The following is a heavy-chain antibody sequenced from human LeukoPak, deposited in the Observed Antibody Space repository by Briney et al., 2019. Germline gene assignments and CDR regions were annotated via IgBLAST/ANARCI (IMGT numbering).Heavy chain of an antibody. V-gene: IGHV1-69*05. D-gene: IGHD1-7*01. Sequence: SVNVSCKASGGTFSSYAISWVRQAPGQGLEWMGGIIPIFGTANYAQKFQGRVTITTDESTSTAYMELSSLRSEDTAVYYCARAGWNSLSPFDYWGQGTLVTVSS. CDR3: ARAGWNSLSPFDY. CDR2: IIPIFGTA. CDR1: GGTFSSYA. J-gene: IGHJ4*02.